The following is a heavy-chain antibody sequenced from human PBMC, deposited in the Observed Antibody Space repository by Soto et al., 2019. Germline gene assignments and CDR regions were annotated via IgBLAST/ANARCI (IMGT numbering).Heavy chain of an antibody. CDR3: ARAPRIYCSGGSCYSNWFDP. D-gene: IGHD2-15*01. V-gene: IGHV1-8*01. CDR1: GYTFTSYD. Sequence: ASVKVSCKASGYTFTSYDINWVRQATGQGLEWMGWMNPNNGNTNYAQKLQGRVTMTRDTSTSTAYMELSSLRSEDTAVYYCARAPRIYCSGGSCYSNWFDPWGQGTLVTVSS. J-gene: IGHJ5*02. CDR2: MNPNNGNT.